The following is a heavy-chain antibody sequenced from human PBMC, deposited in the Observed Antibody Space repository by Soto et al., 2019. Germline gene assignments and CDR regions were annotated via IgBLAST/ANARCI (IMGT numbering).Heavy chain of an antibody. D-gene: IGHD4-17*01. CDR3: ARAYGGNPALFDP. J-gene: IGHJ5*02. CDR2: IYTGGST. Sequence: GGSLRLSCAASGFTVSRGYMSWVRQAPGKGLEWVSVIYTGGSTYYADSVKGRFTFSRDNSKNTLYLQMNSLRAEDTAVYYCARAYGGNPALFDPWGQGTLVTVSS. V-gene: IGHV3-53*01. CDR1: GFTVSRGY.